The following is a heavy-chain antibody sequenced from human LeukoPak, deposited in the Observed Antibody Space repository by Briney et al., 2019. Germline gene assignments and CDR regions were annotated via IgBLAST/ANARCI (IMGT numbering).Heavy chain of an antibody. CDR3: GRNGLDSEYGSTIYRPAHFDH. J-gene: IGHJ1*01. CDR1: GYSISSGSY. D-gene: IGHD6-6*01. CDR2: VYHSGGT. V-gene: IGHV4-38-2*02. Sequence: PSETLSLTCTVSGYSISSGSYWGWIRQPPGGGLEWIGSVYHSGGTYYNPSLRSPVTISVDTSKDQFSLKLSSVTAADTAIYYCGRNGLDSEYGSTIYRPAHFDHWGQGTLVTVSS.